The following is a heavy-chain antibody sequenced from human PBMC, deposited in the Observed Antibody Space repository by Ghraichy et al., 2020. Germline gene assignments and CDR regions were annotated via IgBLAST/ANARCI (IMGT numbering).Heavy chain of an antibody. D-gene: IGHD3-9*01. V-gene: IGHV3-74*01. CDR2: INSDGSST. J-gene: IGHJ4*02. CDR1: GFTFSSYW. CDR3: ARDTYDILTGYYLFFDY. Sequence: GGSLRLSCAASGFTFSSYWMHWVRQAPGKGLVWVSRINSDGSSTSYADSVKGRFTISRDNAKNTLYLQMNSLRAEDTAVYYCARDTYDILTGYYLFFDYWGQGTLVTVSS.